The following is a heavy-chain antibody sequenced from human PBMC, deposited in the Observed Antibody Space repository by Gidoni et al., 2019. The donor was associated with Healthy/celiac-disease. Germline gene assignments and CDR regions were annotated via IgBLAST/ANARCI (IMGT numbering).Heavy chain of an antibody. V-gene: IGHV1-18*04. CDR2: ISAYNGNT. D-gene: IGHD3-9*01. J-gene: IGHJ4*02. CDR1: GYTFTSSG. CDR3: ARNPYYDILTGYGPGFDY. Sequence: QVQLVQSGAEVKKPGASVKVSCKASGYTFTSSGISWVRQAPGQGLEWMGWISAYNGNTNYAQKLQGRVTMTTDTSTSTAYMELRSLRSDDTAVYYCARNPYYDILTGYGPGFDYWGQGTLVTVSS.